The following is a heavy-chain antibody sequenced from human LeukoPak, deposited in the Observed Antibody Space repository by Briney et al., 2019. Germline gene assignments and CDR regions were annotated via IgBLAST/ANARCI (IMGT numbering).Heavy chain of an antibody. CDR3: ARDEANSGYFGGVFPDY. Sequence: GRSLRLSCAASGFTFSSYGMHWVRQALGKGLEWVAVIWYDGSNKYYADSVKGRFTISRDNSKNTLYLQMNSLRAEDTAVYYCARDEANSGYFGGVFPDYWGQGTLVTVSS. V-gene: IGHV3-33*01. J-gene: IGHJ4*02. CDR1: GFTFSSYG. CDR2: IWYDGSNK. D-gene: IGHD3-22*01.